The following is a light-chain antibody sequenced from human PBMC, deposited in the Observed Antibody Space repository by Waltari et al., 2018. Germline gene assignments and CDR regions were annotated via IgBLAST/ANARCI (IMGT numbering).Light chain of an antibody. V-gene: IGLV1-44*01. Sequence: QSVLTHSPLASGTPGQRVTISCSGNSSNIGINTVTWYQLLPGTAPKLRISANYTPPSGVPDRLSASKSDTSASLAISGLQSEDEADYFCATWDDSLNGRVFGGGTKLAVL. CDR1: SSNIGINT. CDR3: ATWDDSLNGRV. CDR2: ANY. J-gene: IGLJ3*02.